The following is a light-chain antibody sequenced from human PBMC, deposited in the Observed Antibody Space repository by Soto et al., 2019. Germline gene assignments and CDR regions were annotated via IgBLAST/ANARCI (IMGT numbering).Light chain of an antibody. CDR1: SSDVGNGYDS. Sequence: QSALTQPASVSGSPGQSITISCTGTSSDVGNGYDSVSWYQQHPGKAPKLMIYEVTNRPSGVSSRFSGSKSGNTASLTISGLRAEDEADYYCCSYSGVTTVMFGGGTQLTVL. J-gene: IGLJ3*02. CDR2: EVT. CDR3: CSYSGVTTVM. V-gene: IGLV2-14*01.